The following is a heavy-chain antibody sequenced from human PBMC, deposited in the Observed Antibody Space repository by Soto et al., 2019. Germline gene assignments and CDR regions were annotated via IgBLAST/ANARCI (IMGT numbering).Heavy chain of an antibody. CDR1: GYTFTSYD. J-gene: IGHJ5*02. CDR3: ARGRDYDFWSGYPNWFDP. CDR2: MNPNSGNT. Sequence: ASVKVSCKASGYTFTSYDINWVRQATGQGLEWMGWMNPNSGNTGYAQKFQGRVTMTRNTSISTAYMELSSLRSEDTAVYYCARGRDYDFWSGYPNWFDPWGQGTLVTVSS. V-gene: IGHV1-8*01. D-gene: IGHD3-3*01.